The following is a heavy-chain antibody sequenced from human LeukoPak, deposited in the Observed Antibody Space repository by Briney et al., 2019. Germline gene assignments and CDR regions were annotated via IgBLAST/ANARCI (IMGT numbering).Heavy chain of an antibody. V-gene: IGHV7-4-1*02. CDR3: ARGDYETHGYQTR. Sequence: ASVKVSCKASRYIFTSYVLHWVRQAPGQGLEWMGWINTNTGNPTYAQGFTGRFVFSLDTSVSTAYLQISSLKADDTAMYYCARGDYETHGYQTRWGQGTLVTVSS. J-gene: IGHJ4*02. CDR1: RYIFTSYV. CDR2: INTNTGNP. D-gene: IGHD3-22*01.